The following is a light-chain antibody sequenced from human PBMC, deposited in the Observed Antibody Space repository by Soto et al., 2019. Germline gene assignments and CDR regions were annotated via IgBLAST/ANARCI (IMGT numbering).Light chain of an antibody. J-gene: IGLJ2*01. CDR3: AAWDDSLSGVV. CDR1: SPHIGSNY. Sequence: SLLAQPPPASGTPGQRVTLSCSGSSPHIGSNYVYWYQQLPGTAPKLLIYRNNQRPSGVPDRFSGSKSGTSASLAISGLRSEDEADYYCAAWDDSLSGVVFGGGTKVTVL. V-gene: IGLV1-47*01. CDR2: RNN.